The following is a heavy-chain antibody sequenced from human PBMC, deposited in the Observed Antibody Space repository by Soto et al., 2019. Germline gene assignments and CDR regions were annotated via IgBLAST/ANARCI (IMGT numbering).Heavy chain of an antibody. CDR1: GFTFSDYY. J-gene: IGHJ4*02. D-gene: IGHD6-6*01. V-gene: IGHV3-11*01. Sequence: QVQLVESGGGLVKPGGSLRLSCAASGFTFSDYYMGWIRQAPGKGLEWVSYISNSGRTLYYADSMKGRLTISRDNAKNSLFLQMNSLRSEDTAVYYCARDLVAVSGGVYSSSSGGYFFDFWGQGTLVTVSS. CDR3: ARDLVAVSGGVYSSSSGGYFFDF. CDR2: ISNSGRTL.